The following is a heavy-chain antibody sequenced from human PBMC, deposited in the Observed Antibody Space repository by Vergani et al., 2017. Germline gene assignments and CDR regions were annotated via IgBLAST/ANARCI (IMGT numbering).Heavy chain of an antibody. D-gene: IGHD3-22*01. Sequence: EVQLVQSGAEVKKPGESLKISCKGSGYSFTSYWIGWVRQMPGKGLEWMGIIYPGDSDTRYSPSFQGQVTISADKSISTAYRQWSNPKASDTAMYYCARHPDYYDSSGYSAQFDYWGQGTLVTVSS. CDR3: ARHPDYYDSSGYSAQFDY. CDR1: GYSFTSYW. CDR2: IYPGDSDT. J-gene: IGHJ4*02. V-gene: IGHV5-51*01.